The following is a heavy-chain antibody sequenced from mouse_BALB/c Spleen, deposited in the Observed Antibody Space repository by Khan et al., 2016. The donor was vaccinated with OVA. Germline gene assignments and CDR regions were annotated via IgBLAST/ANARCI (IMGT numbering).Heavy chain of an antibody. CDR1: GFTFSTYA. CDR2: ISTGDTYT. Sequence: EVELVESGGGLVKSGGSLKLSCAASGFTFSTYAMSWVRQTPEKRLEWVATISTGDTYTYYPASVKGRFTISRDNAKNTLYLQMSSLRSEDTAMYYCARPPITTVVATSYWFFDDWGAGTTVTVST. D-gene: IGHD1-1*01. J-gene: IGHJ1*01. V-gene: IGHV5-9-3*01. CDR3: ARPPITTVVATSYWFFDD.